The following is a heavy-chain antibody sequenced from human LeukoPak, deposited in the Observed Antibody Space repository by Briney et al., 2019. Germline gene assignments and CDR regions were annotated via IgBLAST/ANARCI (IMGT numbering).Heavy chain of an antibody. Sequence: SETLSLTCTVSGGSISSYYWGWVRQSPGKGLEWIGSIYHSGSTDYNPSLKSRVTISVDTSKNQFSLKLSSVTAADTAVYYCARVYYYYYMDVWGKGTTVTISS. CDR3: ARVYYYYYMDV. CDR2: IYHSGST. CDR1: GGSISSYY. J-gene: IGHJ6*03. V-gene: IGHV4-39*01.